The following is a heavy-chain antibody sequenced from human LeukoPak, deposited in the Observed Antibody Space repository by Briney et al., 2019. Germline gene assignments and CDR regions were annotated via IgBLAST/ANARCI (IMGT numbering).Heavy chain of an antibody. D-gene: IGHD3-22*01. CDR1: GFTLSSHS. J-gene: IGHJ3*02. V-gene: IGHV3-21*01. CDR3: ARNYYDTRDAFDI. Sequence: GGSLRLSCAGSGFTLSSHSMNWVRQAPGKGLEWVSSISSSSSYIYYADSVKGRFTISRDNARNSLYLQMNSLRAEDTAVYYCARNYYDTRDAFDIWGQGTMVTVSS. CDR2: ISSSSSYI.